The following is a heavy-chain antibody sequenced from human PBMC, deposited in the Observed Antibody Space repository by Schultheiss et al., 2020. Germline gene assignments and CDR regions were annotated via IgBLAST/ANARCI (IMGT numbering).Heavy chain of an antibody. CDR3: ARAVSGYSSSWNWFDP. D-gene: IGHD6-13*01. Sequence: SETLSLTCAVYGGSFSGYYWSWIRQPPGKGLEWIGEINHSGSTNYNPSLKSRVTISVDTSKNQFSLKLSSVTAADTAVYYCARAVSGYSSSWNWFDPWGQGTLVTVSS. CDR1: GGSFSGYY. CDR2: INHSGST. J-gene: IGHJ5*02. V-gene: IGHV4-34*01.